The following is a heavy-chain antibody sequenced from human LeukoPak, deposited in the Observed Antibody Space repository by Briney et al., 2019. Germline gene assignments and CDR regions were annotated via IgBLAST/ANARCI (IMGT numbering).Heavy chain of an antibody. CDR3: TTDGGGPYYYDSSGYRWGYFDY. Sequence: GGSLRLSCAASGFTFSNAWMSWVRQAPGKGLEWVGRIKSKTDGGTTDYAAPVEGRFTISRDDSKNTLYLQMNSLKTEDTAVYYCTTDGGGPYYYDSSGYRWGYFDYWGQGTLVTVSS. D-gene: IGHD3-22*01. CDR2: IKSKTDGGTT. V-gene: IGHV3-15*01. CDR1: GFTFSNAW. J-gene: IGHJ4*02.